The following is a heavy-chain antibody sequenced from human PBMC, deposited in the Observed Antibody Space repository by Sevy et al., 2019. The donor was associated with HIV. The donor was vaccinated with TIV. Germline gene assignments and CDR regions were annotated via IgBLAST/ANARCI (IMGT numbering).Heavy chain of an antibody. V-gene: IGHV4-34*01. D-gene: IGHD6-13*01. CDR2: INHSGST. Sequence: SETLSLTCAVYGGSFSGYYWSWIRQPPGKGLEWIGEINHSGSTNYNPSLKSRVTISVDTSKNQFSLKLSSVTAADTAVYYCARGHFSSWGLHWGQGTLVTVSS. CDR3: ARGHFSSWGLH. CDR1: GGSFSGYY. J-gene: IGHJ4*02.